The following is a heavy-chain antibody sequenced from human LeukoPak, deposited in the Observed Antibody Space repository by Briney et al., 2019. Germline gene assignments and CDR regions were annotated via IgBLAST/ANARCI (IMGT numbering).Heavy chain of an antibody. CDR1: GGSISSSSYY. CDR2: IYYSGST. D-gene: IGHD2-21*02. CDR3: ARLPPVGGIGLPE. J-gene: IGHJ4*02. Sequence: SETLSLTCTVSGGSISSSSYYWGWIRQPPGKGLEWIGSIYYSGSTYYNPSLKSRVTISVDTSKNQFSLKLSSVTAADTAAYYCARLPPVGGIGLPEWGQGTLVTVSS. V-gene: IGHV4-39*01.